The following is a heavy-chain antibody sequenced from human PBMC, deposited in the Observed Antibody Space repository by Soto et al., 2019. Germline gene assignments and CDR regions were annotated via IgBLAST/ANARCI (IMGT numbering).Heavy chain of an antibody. J-gene: IGHJ5*02. Sequence: QVQLQESGPGLVKPSQTLSLTCTVSGGSISSGGYYWSWIRQHPGKGLGWIGYIYYSGSTYYNPSLKSRVTISVDTSKNQFSLKLSSVTAADTAVYYCARDREAARLTGGWFDPWGQGTLVTVSS. CDR2: IYYSGST. D-gene: IGHD6-6*01. V-gene: IGHV4-31*03. CDR3: ARDREAARLTGGWFDP. CDR1: GGSISSGGYY.